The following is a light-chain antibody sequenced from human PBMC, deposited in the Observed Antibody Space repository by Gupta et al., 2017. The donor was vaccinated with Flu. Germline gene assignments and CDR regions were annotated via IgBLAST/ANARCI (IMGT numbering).Light chain of an antibody. CDR2: KGS. J-gene: IGKJ4*01. CDR3: SQRKHWPPT. Sequence: FTFGTPASICGRTSHSRADSDGNTYLNWFQQRPVQSPRRLIYKGSNRDSGVPDSFTGSGSGTDFTLKISSVEAEDVGIYYCSQRKHWPPTFGGGTKVEIK. V-gene: IGKV2-30*01. CDR1: HSRADSDGNTY.